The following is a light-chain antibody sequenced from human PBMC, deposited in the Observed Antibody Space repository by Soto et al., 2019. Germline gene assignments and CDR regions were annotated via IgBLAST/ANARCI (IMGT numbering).Light chain of an antibody. CDR3: QQYNSYLWT. V-gene: IGKV1-5*01. CDR2: DAS. J-gene: IGKJ1*01. CDR1: QSIRSW. Sequence: DIQMTQSPSTLSASVGDRVTITCRASQSIRSWLAWYQQKPGKAPKLLIYDASSLESGVPSRFSGSGSGTEFTLTISSLQPDDFATYYCQQYNSYLWTFGQGTKV.